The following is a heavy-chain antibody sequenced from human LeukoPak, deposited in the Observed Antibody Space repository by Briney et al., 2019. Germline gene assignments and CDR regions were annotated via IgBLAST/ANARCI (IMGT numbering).Heavy chain of an antibody. Sequence: TLTLTCTVSGGSISSGGYYWSWIRQHPGQGLEWIGYSYYSGSTYYNPSLKSRVTISVDTSKNQFSLKLSSVTAADTAVYYCARGYSRDGYVLDYWGQGTLVTVSS. V-gene: IGHV4-31*03. CDR3: ARGYSRDGYVLDY. J-gene: IGHJ4*02. CDR1: GGSISSGGYY. CDR2: SYYSGST. D-gene: IGHD5-24*01.